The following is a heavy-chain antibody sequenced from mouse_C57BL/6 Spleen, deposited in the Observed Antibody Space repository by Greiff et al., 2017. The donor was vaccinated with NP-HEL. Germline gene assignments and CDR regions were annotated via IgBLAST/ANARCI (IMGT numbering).Heavy chain of an antibody. CDR3: ARDYSNYGGWFAY. Sequence: EVQLVESGGGLVKPGGSLKLSCAASGFTFSSYAMSWVRQTPEKRLEWVATISDGGSYTYYPDNVKGRFTISRDNAKNNLYLQMSHLKSEDTAMYYCARDYSNYGGWFAYWGQGTLVTVSA. J-gene: IGHJ3*01. CDR2: ISDGGSYT. CDR1: GFTFSSYA. D-gene: IGHD2-5*01. V-gene: IGHV5-4*01.